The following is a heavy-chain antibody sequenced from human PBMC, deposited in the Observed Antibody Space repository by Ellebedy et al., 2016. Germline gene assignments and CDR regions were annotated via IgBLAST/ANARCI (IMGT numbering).Heavy chain of an antibody. Sequence: SETLSLTXTVSGDSIISGDYYWSWVRQPPGKGLEWIGNIYYSGSTYYNPSLKSRITISVDTSKNQFSLKLRSVTAADTAVYYCARDHIDGGSDCWGQGTLVTVSS. D-gene: IGHD2-21*01. CDR3: ARDHIDGGSDC. V-gene: IGHV4-30-4*01. J-gene: IGHJ4*02. CDR2: IYYSGST. CDR1: GDSIISGDYY.